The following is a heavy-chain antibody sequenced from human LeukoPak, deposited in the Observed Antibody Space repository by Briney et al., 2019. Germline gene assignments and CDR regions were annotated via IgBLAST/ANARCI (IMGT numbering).Heavy chain of an antibody. Sequence: SQTLSLTCAISGDSVSSNSAAWNWIRQSPSRGLEWLGSTYYRSKLYNDYAVSVKSRIIINPDTSENQFSLQLNSVTPEDTAVYYCARASSKIVGATFIDYWGQGTLVTVSS. V-gene: IGHV6-1*01. CDR1: GDSVSSNSAA. CDR2: TYYRSKLYN. CDR3: ARASSKIVGATFIDY. D-gene: IGHD1-26*01. J-gene: IGHJ4*02.